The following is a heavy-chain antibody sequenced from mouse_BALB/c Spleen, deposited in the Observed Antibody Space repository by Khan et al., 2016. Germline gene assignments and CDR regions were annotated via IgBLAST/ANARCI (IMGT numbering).Heavy chain of an antibody. CDR2: IYPGNSDA. Sequence: EVQLQESGTVLARPGASVKMSCKASGYTFSSYWMHWVKQRPGQGLEWIGVIYPGNSDATYNQNFKGKAELTAVTSTSTAYMELSSLTNEDSAVYYCTRVDTTGYAWFADWGQGTLVTVSA. V-gene: IGHV1-5*01. CDR1: GYTFSSYW. J-gene: IGHJ3*01. CDR3: TRVDTTGYAWFAD. D-gene: IGHD3-2*01.